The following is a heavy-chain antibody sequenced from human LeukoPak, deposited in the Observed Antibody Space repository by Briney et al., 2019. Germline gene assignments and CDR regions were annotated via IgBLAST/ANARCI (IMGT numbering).Heavy chain of an antibody. CDR1: GFTFSSYW. CDR2: IKQDGSEK. CDR3: ARDGPAAGLYFDY. D-gene: IGHD6-13*01. V-gene: IGHV3-7*03. Sequence: QTGESLRLSCAASGFTFSSYWMNWVRQAPGKGLEWVASIKQDGSEKYYVDSVKGRFTISRDNAKNSLYLQMNSLRAEDTAIYYCARDGPAAGLYFDYWGQGTLVTVSS. J-gene: IGHJ4*02.